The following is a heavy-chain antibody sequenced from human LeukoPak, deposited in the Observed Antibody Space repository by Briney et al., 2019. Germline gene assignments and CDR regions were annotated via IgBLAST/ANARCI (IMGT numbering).Heavy chain of an antibody. Sequence: PSETLSLTCAVYGGSFSGYYWSWIRQPPGKGLEWIGYIYYSGSTNYNPSLKSRVTISVDTSKNQFSLKLSSVTAADTAVYYCARGLGTMTTVTTGYYYYMDVWGKGTTVTVSS. CDR3: ARGLGTMTTVTTGYYYYMDV. CDR2: IYYSGST. CDR1: GGSFSGYY. D-gene: IGHD4-17*01. J-gene: IGHJ6*03. V-gene: IGHV4-59*01.